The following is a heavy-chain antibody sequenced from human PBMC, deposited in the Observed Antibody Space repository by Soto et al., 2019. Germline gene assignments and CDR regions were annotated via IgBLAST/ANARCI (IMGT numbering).Heavy chain of an antibody. V-gene: IGHV3-30-3*01. CDR3: ARAGWELLLYYFDY. J-gene: IGHJ4*02. CDR2: ISYDGSNK. D-gene: IGHD1-26*01. Sequence: GSLRLSCAASGFTFSSYAMHWVRQAPGKGLEWVAVISYDGSNKYYADSVKGRFTISRDNSKNTLYLQMNSLRAEDTAVYYCARAGWELLLYYFDYWGQGTLVTVSS. CDR1: GFTFSSYA.